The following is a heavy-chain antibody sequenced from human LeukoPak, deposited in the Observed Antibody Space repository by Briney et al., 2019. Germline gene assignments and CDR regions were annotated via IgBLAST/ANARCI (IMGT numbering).Heavy chain of an antibody. J-gene: IGHJ6*02. CDR3: ARDRRTSSSWYQDYYYYGMDV. D-gene: IGHD6-13*01. Sequence: GGSLRLSCAASGFTFSSYSMNWVRQAPGKGLEWVSCISSGSTYIYYADSVKGRFTISRDNAKNSLYLQMNSLRAEDTAVYYCARDRRTSSSWYQDYYYYGMDVWGQGTTVTVSS. CDR1: GFTFSSYS. CDR2: ISSGSTYI. V-gene: IGHV3-21*01.